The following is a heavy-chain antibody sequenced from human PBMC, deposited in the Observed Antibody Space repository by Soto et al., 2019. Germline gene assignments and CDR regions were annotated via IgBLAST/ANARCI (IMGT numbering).Heavy chain of an antibody. CDR2: IRSETYGGTP. J-gene: IGHJ4*02. V-gene: IGHV3-49*04. CDR3: TRYYYASSGYYVY. Sequence: PGGSLRLSCTGSGFNFGNYAMSWVRQAPGEGPEWVGFIRSETYGGTPDYAASLRGRFTISRDDSKSIAYLEINSLQTDDTAVYYCTRYYYASSGYYVYWGQGTLVTVSS. CDR1: GFNFGNYA. D-gene: IGHD3-22*01.